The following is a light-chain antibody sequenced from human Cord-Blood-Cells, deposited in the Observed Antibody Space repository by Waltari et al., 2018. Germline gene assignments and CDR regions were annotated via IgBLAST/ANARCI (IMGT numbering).Light chain of an antibody. CDR2: AAS. V-gene: IGKV1-39*01. CDR3: QQSYSTPPT. J-gene: IGKJ1*01. CDR1: QSISSY. Sequence: LQLSPSTSSLSASVGDRVVIPCRASQSISSYLNWYQQKPGKAPKLLIYAASSLQSGVPSRFSGSGSGTDLTLTISSLQPVDFATYYCQQSYSTPPTFGQGTKWEIK.